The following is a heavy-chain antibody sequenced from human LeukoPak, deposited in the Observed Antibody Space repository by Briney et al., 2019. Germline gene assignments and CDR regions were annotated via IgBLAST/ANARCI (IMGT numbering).Heavy chain of an antibody. Sequence: GGSLRLSCAASGFTFSAYVMNWVRQAPGKGLEWVSALSGSGDNTYYADSVKGRFTISRDNSKNTLHLQMNRLRADDTAVYYCVKDLWGPQDRGLDSWGQGTLVTVSS. J-gene: IGHJ4*02. CDR2: LSGSGDNT. CDR1: GFTFSAYV. CDR3: VKDLWGPQDRGLDS. V-gene: IGHV3-23*01. D-gene: IGHD3-16*01.